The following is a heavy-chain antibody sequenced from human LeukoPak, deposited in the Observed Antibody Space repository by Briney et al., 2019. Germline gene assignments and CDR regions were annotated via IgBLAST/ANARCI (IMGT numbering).Heavy chain of an antibody. CDR2: TSYDGIQK. V-gene: IGHV3-30*18. Sequence: GGSLRLSCAASGFTFSGYGMHWVRQAPGEGLEWVAATSYDGIQKYYEDSVKGRFTISRDNSKNTLYLQMNSLRAEDTAVYYCAKRLNYGSGSFDYWGQGTLVTVSS. CDR3: AKRLNYGSGSFDY. J-gene: IGHJ4*02. CDR1: GFTFSGYG. D-gene: IGHD3-10*01.